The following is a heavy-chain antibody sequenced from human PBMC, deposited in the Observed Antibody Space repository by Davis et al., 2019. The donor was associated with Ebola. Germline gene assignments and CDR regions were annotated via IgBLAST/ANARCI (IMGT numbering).Heavy chain of an antibody. J-gene: IGHJ3*02. CDR2: IYHSGTT. CDR1: GGSISSNNW. CDR3: ARAMVTMVSFAFDS. V-gene: IGHV4-4*02. Sequence: AESLRLSCGVSGGSISSNNWWSCVRQPPGKGLEWMGEIYHSGTTNYNPSLKSRVTISVDKSKNQFSLKLSSVTAADTAVYYCARAMVTMVSFAFDSWGQGTVVTVSS. D-gene: IGHD3-10*01.